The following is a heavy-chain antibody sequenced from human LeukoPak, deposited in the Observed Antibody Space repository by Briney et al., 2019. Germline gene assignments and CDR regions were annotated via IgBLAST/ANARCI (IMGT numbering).Heavy chain of an antibody. Sequence: ASVKVSYKASGYTFTSYDINWVRQAAGQRLEWMGWMNPNSGNTGYAQKFQGRVTMTRNTSISTAYMQLSSLRSEDTAVYYCARGPVYSGYDRWGQGTLVTVSA. J-gene: IGHJ4*02. D-gene: IGHD5-12*01. CDR1: GYTFTSYD. CDR2: MNPNSGNT. V-gene: IGHV1-8*01. CDR3: ARGPVYSGYDR.